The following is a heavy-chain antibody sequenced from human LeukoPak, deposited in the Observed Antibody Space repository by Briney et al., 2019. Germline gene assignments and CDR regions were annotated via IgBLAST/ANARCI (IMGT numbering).Heavy chain of an antibody. CDR1: GFTFSSYS. CDR3: ASRVLRYFDWLPIDY. Sequence: GGSLRLSCAASGFTFSSYSMNWVRQAPGKGLEWVSAISGSGGSTYYANSVKGRFTISRDNSKNTLYLQMNSLRAEDTAVYYCASRVLRYFDWLPIDYWGQGTLVTVSS. CDR2: ISGSGGST. J-gene: IGHJ4*02. D-gene: IGHD3-9*01. V-gene: IGHV3-23*01.